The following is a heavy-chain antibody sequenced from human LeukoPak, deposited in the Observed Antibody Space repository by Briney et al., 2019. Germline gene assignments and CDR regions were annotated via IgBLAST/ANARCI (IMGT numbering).Heavy chain of an antibody. CDR1: GFTFSDYY. J-gene: IGHJ2*01. Sequence: PGGSLRLSCAASGFTFSDYYMSWIRQAPGKGLEWVSYISSSSSYTNYADSVRGRFTISRDNAKNSLYLQMNSLRAEDTAVYYCARERSISLGFDLWGRGTLVTVSS. D-gene: IGHD3-3*02. V-gene: IGHV3-11*06. CDR3: ARERSISLGFDL. CDR2: ISSSSSYT.